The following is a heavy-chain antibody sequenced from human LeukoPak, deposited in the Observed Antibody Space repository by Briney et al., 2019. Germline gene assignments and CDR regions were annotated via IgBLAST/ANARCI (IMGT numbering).Heavy chain of an antibody. CDR3: ARHDASGIDAFDI. J-gene: IGHJ3*02. CDR1: GGSISNYY. Sequence: ASETLSLTCTVSGGSISNYYWNWIRQPPGKGLEWIGFIYSSGTTNYNPSFKSRLTFSLDTSKNQFSLKLNSVTAADTAVYYCARHDASGIDAFDIWGQGTMVTVSS. D-gene: IGHD3-10*01. V-gene: IGHV4-59*08. CDR2: IYSSGTT.